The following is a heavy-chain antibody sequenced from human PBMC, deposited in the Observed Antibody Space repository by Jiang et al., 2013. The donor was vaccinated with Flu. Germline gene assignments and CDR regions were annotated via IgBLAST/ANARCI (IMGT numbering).Heavy chain of an antibody. V-gene: IGHV1-18*01. J-gene: IGHJ4*02. CDR3: ARDSPSYSSGWSDY. D-gene: IGHD6-19*01. CDR2: SATYNGNT. CDR1: GYTLPAMV. Sequence: PGASVKVSCKASGYTLPAMVSAGCDRPLDKGLSGWDGSATYNGNTNYAQKLQGRVTMTTDTSTSTAYMELRSLRSDDTAVYYCARDSPSYSSGWSDYWGQGTLVTVSS.